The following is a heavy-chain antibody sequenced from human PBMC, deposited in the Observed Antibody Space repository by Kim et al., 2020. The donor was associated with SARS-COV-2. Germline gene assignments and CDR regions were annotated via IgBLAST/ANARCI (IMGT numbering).Heavy chain of an antibody. J-gene: IGHJ3*01. D-gene: IGHD1-26*01. V-gene: IGHV4-4*07. Sequence: SETLSLTCTVSGASVTTYFWTWIRQPAGKGLEWIGRIYNSDNTKYNPSLKSRVTMSLDTSKNQFSLRLTSVTAADTAVYYCARFPSGPSRHGSKFWGQGTMVTVSS. CDR1: GASVTTYF. CDR2: IYNSDNT. CDR3: ARFPSGPSRHGSKF.